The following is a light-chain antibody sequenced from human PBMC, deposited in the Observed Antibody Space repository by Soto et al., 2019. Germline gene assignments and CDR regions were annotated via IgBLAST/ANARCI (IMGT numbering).Light chain of an antibody. CDR3: RQFGSSQTWT. V-gene: IGKV3-20*01. Sequence: EIVLTQSPGTLSLSPGERATLSCRASQSVSSSYLAWYQHKPGQAPRLLIYGASSRATGIPDRFSGSGSGTDFTLTISRLEPEDFAVYYCRQFGSSQTWTFGQGTKVEIK. J-gene: IGKJ1*01. CDR1: QSVSSSY. CDR2: GAS.